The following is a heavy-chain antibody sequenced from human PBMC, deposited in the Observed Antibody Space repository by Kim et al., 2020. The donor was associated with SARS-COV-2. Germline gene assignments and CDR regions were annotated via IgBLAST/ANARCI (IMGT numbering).Heavy chain of an antibody. Sequence: GGSLRLSCTASGFTFSCYDMNWVRQAPGKGLEWVSTISCGSSHIYYADSMEGRFTTSRDNAKNSLYLHINSLGAEDTAVYYCARVSPPQRHKGLDVWG. CDR3: ARVSPPQRHKGLDV. V-gene: IGHV3-21*01. CDR2: ISCGSSHI. J-gene: IGHJ6*02. CDR1: GFTFSCYD.